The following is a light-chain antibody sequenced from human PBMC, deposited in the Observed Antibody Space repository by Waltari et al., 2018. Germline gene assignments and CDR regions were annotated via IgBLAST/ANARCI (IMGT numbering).Light chain of an antibody. CDR2: KAS. CDR3: QQYKSYPLT. CDR1: QSISSW. V-gene: IGKV1-5*03. J-gene: IGKJ4*01. Sequence: DIQMTQSPSTLSASVGDRVTITCRAGQSISSWLAWYQQKPGKAPKLLIYKASSLESGVPSRFSGSGSETEFTLTISSLQPDDCATYYCQQYKSYPLTFGGGTKVEIK.